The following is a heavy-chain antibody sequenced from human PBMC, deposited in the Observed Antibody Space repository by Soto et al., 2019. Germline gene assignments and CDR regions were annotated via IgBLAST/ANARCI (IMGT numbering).Heavy chain of an antibody. CDR3: AKDAWAN. Sequence: SLRLSCAASGFTFSSYGMHWVRQAPGKGLEWVAVISYDGSNKYYADSVKGRFTISRDNSKNTLYLQMNSLRAEDTAVYYCAKDAWANWGQGTLVTVSS. CDR1: GFTFSSYG. D-gene: IGHD7-27*01. J-gene: IGHJ4*02. V-gene: IGHV3-30*18. CDR2: ISYDGSNK.